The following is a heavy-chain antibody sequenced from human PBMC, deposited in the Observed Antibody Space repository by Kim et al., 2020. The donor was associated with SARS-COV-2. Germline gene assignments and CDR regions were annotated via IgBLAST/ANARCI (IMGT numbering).Heavy chain of an antibody. CDR3: ARGDAYYYDASGYYPLLFDY. D-gene: IGHD3-22*01. J-gene: IGHJ4*02. CDR1: GGSFSAYY. CDR2: INRGGST. V-gene: IGHV4-34*01. Sequence: SETLSLTCAVYGGSFSAYYWSWIRQPPGRGLEWIGKINRGGSTNYNPSLKSRVTISIDTSKNQFSLRLSSVTAADSAVYYCARGDAYYYDASGYYPLLFDYWGQGTLVTVSS.